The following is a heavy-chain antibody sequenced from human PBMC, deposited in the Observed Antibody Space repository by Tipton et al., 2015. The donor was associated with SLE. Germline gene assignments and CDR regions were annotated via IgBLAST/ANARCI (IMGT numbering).Heavy chain of an antibody. J-gene: IGHJ5*01. Sequence: LRLSCTVSGGSVSSGRYYWSWIRQPAGKGLEWIGEINHRGSTNYNPSLKSRVTISVDTSKNQFSLKLSSVTAADTAVYYCARVERWVQNRGVDSWGQGTLVTVSS. CDR1: GGSVSSGRYY. V-gene: IGHV4-61*10. CDR2: INHRGST. CDR3: ARVERWVQNRGVDS. D-gene: IGHD5-24*01.